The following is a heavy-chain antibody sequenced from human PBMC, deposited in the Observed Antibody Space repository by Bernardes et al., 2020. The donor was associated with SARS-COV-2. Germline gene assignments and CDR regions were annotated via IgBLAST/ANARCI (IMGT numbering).Heavy chain of an antibody. V-gene: IGHV3-53*01. CDR2: IYDDGRT. CDR1: GLTVSSSY. J-gene: IGHJ4*02. D-gene: IGHD1-26*01. CDR3: VREKVESEPPTRYDY. Sequence: GGSLRLSCAASGLTVSSSYMSWVRQAPGKGLEWVSVIYDDGRTYYADPVKGRFTISRDNSKNTLYLQMNSLRADDTAVYFCVREKVESEPPTRYDYWGQGTLVTVSS.